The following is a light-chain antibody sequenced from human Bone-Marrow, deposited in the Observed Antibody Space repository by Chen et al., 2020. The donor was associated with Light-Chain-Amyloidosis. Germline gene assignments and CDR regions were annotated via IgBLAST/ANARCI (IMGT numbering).Light chain of an antibody. CDR3: QQRGNWPWT. CDR1: QSVNSY. CDR2: DAS. Sequence: EIVLTQSPATLSLSPGESATLSCRASQSVNSYLAWYQQKPGQPPRLLIYDASNRASDILARFSGRGSGTDFTLTISGIEPDDFAVYYCQQRGNWPWTFGQGTKVEIK. J-gene: IGKJ1*01. V-gene: IGKV3-11*01.